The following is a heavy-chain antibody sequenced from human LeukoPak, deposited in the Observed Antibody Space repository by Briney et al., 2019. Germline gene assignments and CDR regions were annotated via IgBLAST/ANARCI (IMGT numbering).Heavy chain of an antibody. CDR2: INHSGST. D-gene: IGHD6-13*01. CDR1: GGSFSGYY. V-gene: IGHV4-34*01. CDR3: ARGLLGSSSWHGGWFDP. Sequence: TSETLSLTCAVYGGSFSGYYWSWIRQPPGKGLEWIGEINHSGSTNYNPSLKSRVTISVDTPKNQFSLKLSSVTAADAAVYYCARGLLGSSSWHGGWFDPWGQGTLVTVSS. J-gene: IGHJ5*02.